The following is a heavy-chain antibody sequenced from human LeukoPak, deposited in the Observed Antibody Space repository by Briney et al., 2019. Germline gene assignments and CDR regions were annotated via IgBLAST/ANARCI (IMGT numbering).Heavy chain of an antibody. D-gene: IGHD3-22*01. CDR2: INHSGST. Sequence: TSETLSLTCAVYGGSFSGYYWSWIRQPPGKGLEWIGEINHSGSTNYNPSLKSRVTISVDTSKNQFSLKLSSVTAADTAVYYCARNYYDSSGYQYWGQGTLVTVSP. CDR1: GGSFSGYY. CDR3: ARNYYDSSGYQY. J-gene: IGHJ4*02. V-gene: IGHV4-34*01.